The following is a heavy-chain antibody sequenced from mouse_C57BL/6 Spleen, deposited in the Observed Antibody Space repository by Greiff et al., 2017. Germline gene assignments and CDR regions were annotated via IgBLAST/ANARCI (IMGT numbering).Heavy chain of an antibody. D-gene: IGHD1-1*01. Sequence: VQLQQPGAELVKPGASVKLSCKASGYTFTSYWMQWVKQRPGQGLEWIGEIDPSDSYTNYNQKFKGKATLTVDPSSSTAYMQLSSLTSEDSAVXYCARSPLYGSSPAWFAYWGQGTLVTVSA. J-gene: IGHJ3*01. CDR2: IDPSDSYT. CDR1: GYTFTSYW. CDR3: ARSPLYGSSPAWFAY. V-gene: IGHV1-50*01.